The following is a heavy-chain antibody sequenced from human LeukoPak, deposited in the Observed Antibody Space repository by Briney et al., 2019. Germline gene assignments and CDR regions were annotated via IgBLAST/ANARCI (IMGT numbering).Heavy chain of an antibody. CDR1: GFTFSSYW. V-gene: IGHV3-74*01. J-gene: IGHJ4*02. CDR2: INSDGSST. D-gene: IGHD1-1*01. CDR3: AKAVSNWNDAPFDY. Sequence: PGGSLRLSCAASGFTFSSYWMHWVRQAPGKGLVWVSRINSDGSSTSYADSVKGRFTISRDNAKNTLYLQMNSLRAEDTAVYFCAKAVSNWNDAPFDYWGQGTLVTVSS.